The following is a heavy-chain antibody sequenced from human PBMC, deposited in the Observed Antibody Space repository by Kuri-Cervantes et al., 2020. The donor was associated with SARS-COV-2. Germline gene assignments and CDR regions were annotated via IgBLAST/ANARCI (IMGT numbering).Heavy chain of an antibody. Sequence: SETLSLTCAVSGYSISSGCYWGWIRQPPGKGLEWIGSIYHSGSTYYNPSLKSRVTISVDTSKNQFSLKLSSVTAADTAVYYCARSGYYSRGVTYYYMDVWDKGTTVTVSS. CDR2: IYHSGST. CDR3: ARSGYYSRGVTYYYMDV. J-gene: IGHJ6*03. D-gene: IGHD3-22*01. CDR1: GYSISSGCY. V-gene: IGHV4-38-2*01.